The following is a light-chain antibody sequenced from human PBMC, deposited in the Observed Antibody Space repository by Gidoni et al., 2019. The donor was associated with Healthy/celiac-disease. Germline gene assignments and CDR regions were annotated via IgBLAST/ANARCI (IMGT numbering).Light chain of an antibody. CDR2: AAS. V-gene: IGKV1-39*01. CDR3: QQSYSTPLT. Sequence: DIPLTPSPSSLSASLRDRVTITCRTSQSISSYLNWYQQKPGKAPKLLIYAASSLKSGVPPRFSGSGSGTDFTLTISSLQPEDVATYYCQQSYSTPLTFGGGTKVEIK. CDR1: QSISSY. J-gene: IGKJ4*01.